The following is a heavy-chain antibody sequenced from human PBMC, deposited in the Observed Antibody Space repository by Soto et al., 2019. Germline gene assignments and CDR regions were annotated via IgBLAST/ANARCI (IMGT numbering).Heavy chain of an antibody. J-gene: IGHJ5*01. V-gene: IGHV4-34*01. Sequence: RSLTCAVYGGSFSGYYWSWIRQPPGKGLEWIGEINHSGSTNYNPSLKSRVTISVDTSKNQFSLKLSSVTAADTAVCYCASTRWYRNLFAPRGQGTLVTVS. CDR3: ASTRWYRNLFAP. D-gene: IGHD2-15*01. CDR2: INHSGST. CDR1: GGSFSGYY.